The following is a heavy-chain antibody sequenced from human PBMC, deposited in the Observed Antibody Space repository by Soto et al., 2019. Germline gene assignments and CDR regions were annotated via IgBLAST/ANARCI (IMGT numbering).Heavy chain of an antibody. J-gene: IGHJ4*02. CDR2: IKQDGSEK. D-gene: IGHD4-17*01. CDR3: ARDLTTTVVTPYFDY. V-gene: IGHV3-7*01. Sequence: PRLSCAASGFTFSSYWMSWVRQAPGKGLEWVANIKQDGSEKYYVDSVKGRFTISRDNAKNSLYLQMNSLRAEDTAVYYCARDLTTTVVTPYFDYWGQGTLVTVSS. CDR1: GFTFSSYW.